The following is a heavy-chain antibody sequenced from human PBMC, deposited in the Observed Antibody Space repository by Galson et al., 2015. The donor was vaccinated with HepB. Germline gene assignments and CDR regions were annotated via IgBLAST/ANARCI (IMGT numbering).Heavy chain of an antibody. CDR2: INAGNGNT. CDR3: ARVSVAGSDDYYGMDV. J-gene: IGHJ6*02. Sequence: SVKVSCKASGYTFTSYAMHWVRQAPGQRLEWMGWINAGNGNTKYSQKFQGRVTITRDTSASTAYMELSSLRSEDTAVYYCARVSVAGSDDYYGMDVWGQGTTVTVSS. D-gene: IGHD6-19*01. V-gene: IGHV1-3*01. CDR1: GYTFTSYA.